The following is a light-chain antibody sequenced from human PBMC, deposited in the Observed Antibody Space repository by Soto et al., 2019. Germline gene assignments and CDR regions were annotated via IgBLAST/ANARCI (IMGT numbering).Light chain of an antibody. CDR2: DVN. CDR1: SSDVGGYDF. V-gene: IGLV2-14*03. Sequence: QSALTQPASVSGSPGQSITISCTGTSSDVGGYDFVSWYQQHPGKAPKLTIYDVNNRPSGVSNRFSGSKSGNTASLTISGLQAEDEADYYCSSYTSSSTLGFGGGTKVTVL. CDR3: SSYTSSSTLG. J-gene: IGLJ2*01.